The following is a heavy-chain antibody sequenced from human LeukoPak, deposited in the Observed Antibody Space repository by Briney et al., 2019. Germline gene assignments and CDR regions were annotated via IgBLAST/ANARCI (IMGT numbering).Heavy chain of an antibody. CDR1: GYSFTSYW. Sequence: GESLKIYSKGSGYSFTSYWIGWVRQMPGEGLEWMGIIYPGDSDTRYSPSFQGQVTISADKSISTAYLQWSSLKASDTAMYYCARRGGDSFGAFDIWGQGTMVTVSS. CDR3: ARRGGDSFGAFDI. CDR2: IYPGDSDT. D-gene: IGHD2-21*02. J-gene: IGHJ3*02. V-gene: IGHV5-51*01.